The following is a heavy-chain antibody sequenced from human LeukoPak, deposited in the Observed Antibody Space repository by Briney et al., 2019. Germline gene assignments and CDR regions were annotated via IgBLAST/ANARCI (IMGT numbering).Heavy chain of an antibody. CDR2: ISGSGGST. D-gene: IGHD3-22*01. V-gene: IGHV3-23*01. CDR3: AKVKAHYYDSSGYYSGFDY. Sequence: GGSLRLSXAASGFTFSSYAMSWVRQAPGKGLEWVSAISGSGGSTYYADSVKGRFTISRDNSKNTLYLQMNSLRAEDTAVYYCAKVKAHYYDSSGYYSGFDYWGQGTLVTVSS. CDR1: GFTFSSYA. J-gene: IGHJ4*02.